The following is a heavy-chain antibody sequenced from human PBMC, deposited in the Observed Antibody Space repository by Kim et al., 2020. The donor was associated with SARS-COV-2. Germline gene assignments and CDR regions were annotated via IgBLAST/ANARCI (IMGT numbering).Heavy chain of an antibody. J-gene: IGHJ4*02. V-gene: IGHV3-23*01. CDR2: ISGSGGST. Sequence: GGSLRLSCAASGFTFSSYAMSWVRQAPGKGLEWVSAISGSGGSTYYAASVKGRFTISRDNSKSTLYLQMNSLRAEDTAVYYCAKVMVVVITTGLDYWGQGTLVTVSS. D-gene: IGHD3-22*01. CDR3: AKVMVVVITTGLDY. CDR1: GFTFSSYA.